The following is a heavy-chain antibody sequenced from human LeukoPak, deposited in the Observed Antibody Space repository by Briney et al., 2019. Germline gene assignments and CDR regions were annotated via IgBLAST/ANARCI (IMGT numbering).Heavy chain of an antibody. CDR1: GGSFSGYY. Sequence: SETLSLTCAVYGGSFSGYYWSWIRHHPGRGLEWIGEINHSGSTNYNPSLKSRVTISVDTSKNQFSLKLSSVTAADTAVYYCARGSRVAWFGELSGYYFDYWGQGTLVTVSS. V-gene: IGHV4-34*01. D-gene: IGHD3-10*01. J-gene: IGHJ4*02. CDR3: ARGSRVAWFGELSGYYFDY. CDR2: INHSGST.